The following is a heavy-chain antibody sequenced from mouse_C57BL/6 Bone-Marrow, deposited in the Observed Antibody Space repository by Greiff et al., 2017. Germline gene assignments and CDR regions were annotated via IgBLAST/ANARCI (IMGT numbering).Heavy chain of an antibody. D-gene: IGHD2-3*01. CDR2: IDPNSGGT. Sequence: QVQLQQPGAELVKPGASVKLSCKASGSTFTSYWMHWVKQRPGRGLEWIGRIDPNSGGTKYNEKFKSKATLTVDKPSGTAYMQLSSLTSEDSAVYYGARGMGCSDWYFDVWGTGTTVTVSS. CDR1: GSTFTSYW. CDR3: ARGMGCSDWYFDV. J-gene: IGHJ1*03. V-gene: IGHV1-72*01.